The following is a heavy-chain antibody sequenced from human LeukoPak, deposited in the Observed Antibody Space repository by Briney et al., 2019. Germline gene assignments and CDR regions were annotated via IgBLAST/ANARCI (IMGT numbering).Heavy chain of an antibody. D-gene: IGHD6-13*01. J-gene: IGHJ4*02. Sequence: GGSLRLSCAASGFIFSSYAVLWVRQAPGKGLEWVAAISYDGSNKYYADSVKGRFTISRDNSKNTLYLQMNSLRAEDTAVYYCARGLAAAGRGSFDYWGQGTLVTVSS. V-gene: IGHV3-30-3*01. CDR3: ARGLAAAGRGSFDY. CDR2: ISYDGSNK. CDR1: GFIFSSYA.